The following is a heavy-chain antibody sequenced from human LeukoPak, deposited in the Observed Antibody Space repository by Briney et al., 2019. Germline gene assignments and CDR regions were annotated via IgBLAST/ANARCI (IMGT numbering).Heavy chain of an antibody. D-gene: IGHD3-10*01. J-gene: IGHJ4*02. V-gene: IGHV3-7*01. CDR3: ARASGSYANFDY. CDR1: GFTFSSYW. CDR2: IEQDGSEK. Sequence: PGGSLRLSCAASGFTFSSYWMSWVRQAPGKGLEWVANIEQDGSEKYYVDSVKGRFTISRDNAKNSLYLQMNSLRDEDTAVYYCARASGSYANFDYWGQGTLVTVSS.